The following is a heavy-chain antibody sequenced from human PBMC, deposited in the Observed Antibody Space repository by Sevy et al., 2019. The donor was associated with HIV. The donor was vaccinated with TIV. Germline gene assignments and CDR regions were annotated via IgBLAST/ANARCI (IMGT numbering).Heavy chain of an antibody. Sequence: GGSLRLSCAASGFTFSSYEMNWVRQAPGKGLEWVSYISNSGTTISYSDSVRGRFSISRDNARNSLYLQMNSLRAEDTAVYYCARDLFSGGNAVYGYWGQGTLVTVSS. CDR3: ARDLFSGGNAVYGY. CDR2: ISNSGTTI. J-gene: IGHJ4*02. CDR1: GFTFSSYE. V-gene: IGHV3-48*03. D-gene: IGHD2-15*01.